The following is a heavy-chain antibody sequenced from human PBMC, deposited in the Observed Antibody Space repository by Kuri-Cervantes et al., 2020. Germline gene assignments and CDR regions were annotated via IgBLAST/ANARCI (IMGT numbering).Heavy chain of an antibody. CDR3: AKDRGGNIRGFYSIDH. V-gene: IGHV3-9*01. J-gene: IGHJ4*02. CDR2: ISWNSGTI. Sequence: GGSLRLSCAASGFTLDDYAMHWVRQVPGRGLEWVSGISWNSGTIGYADSVKGRFTISRDNAKNSLYLQMNSLRAEDTALYYCAKDRGGNIRGFYSIDHWGQGTLVTVSS. D-gene: IGHD4-23*01. CDR1: GFTLDDYA.